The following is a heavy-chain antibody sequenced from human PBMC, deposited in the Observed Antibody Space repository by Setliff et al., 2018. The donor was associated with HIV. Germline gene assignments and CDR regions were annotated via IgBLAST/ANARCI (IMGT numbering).Heavy chain of an antibody. V-gene: IGHV1-2*02. D-gene: IGHD3-22*01. Sequence: ASVKVSCKASGYSFTDYYIHWVRQAPGQGLEWMGWINPNNGGTNYAQKFQGRVTMTRDTSISTAYMELSRLRSDDTAVYYCARGYYDSSGYIFFPRLPDYWGQGTLVTVSS. CDR2: INPNNGGT. J-gene: IGHJ4*02. CDR1: GYSFTDYY. CDR3: ARGYYDSSGYIFFPRLPDY.